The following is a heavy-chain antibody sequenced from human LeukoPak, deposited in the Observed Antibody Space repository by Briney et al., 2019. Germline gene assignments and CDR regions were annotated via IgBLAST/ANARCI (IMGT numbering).Heavy chain of an antibody. CDR2: ISGSGDST. J-gene: IGHJ4*02. V-gene: IGHV3-23*01. CDR1: GFTFSSYA. D-gene: IGHD4-17*01. Sequence: GGSLRLSCAASGFTFSSYAMSWVRQAPGKGLEWVSAISGSGDSTYYADSVKGRFTISRDNSKNTLYLQMNSLRAEDTAVYYCVRGDYGDYTLFDYWGQGTLVTVSS. CDR3: VRGDYGDYTLFDY.